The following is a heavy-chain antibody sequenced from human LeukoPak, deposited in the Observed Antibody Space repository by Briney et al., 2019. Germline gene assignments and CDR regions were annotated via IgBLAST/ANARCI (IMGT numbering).Heavy chain of an antibody. CDR3: ARDADPAGEGPDY. D-gene: IGHD3-10*01. Sequence: GGSLRLSCAASGFTFSSYWMSWVRQAPGKGLEWVANIKQDGSERYYVDSVKGRFTISRDNSKNTLYLQMNSLRAEDTAVYYCARDADPAGEGPDYWGQGTLVTVSS. CDR1: GFTFSSYW. CDR2: IKQDGSER. V-gene: IGHV3-7*01. J-gene: IGHJ4*02.